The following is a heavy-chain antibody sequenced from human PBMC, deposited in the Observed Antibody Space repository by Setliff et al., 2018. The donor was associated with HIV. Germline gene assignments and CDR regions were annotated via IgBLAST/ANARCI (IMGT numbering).Heavy chain of an antibody. CDR3: ARSSVPVASGYYYCEY. V-gene: IGHV4-39*01. D-gene: IGHD3-3*01. CDR1: GGSINSTSYY. Sequence: LSLTCTVSGGSINSTSYYWGWIRQPPGNGLEWIGSIYHTGSTYYKPSLKRRVTISVDTSKNQFSLRLSSVAAGDTAVYYCARSSVPVASGYYYCEYWGQGTLVTVSS. CDR2: IYHTGST. J-gene: IGHJ4*02.